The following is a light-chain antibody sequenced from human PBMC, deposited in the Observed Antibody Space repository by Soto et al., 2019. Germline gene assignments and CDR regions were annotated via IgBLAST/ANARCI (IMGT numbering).Light chain of an antibody. V-gene: IGKV3-15*01. J-gene: IGKJ1*01. CDR1: QSVSSN. CDR3: QQYNNWGT. CDR2: GAS. Sequence: EIVMTQSPATLSVSPGERATLSCRASQSVSSNLAWYQQKPGQAPRLLIYGASTRATGIPARFSGSGSGTEFTLTISSLQYEDVAVYYCQQYNNWGTFGQGTKVEIK.